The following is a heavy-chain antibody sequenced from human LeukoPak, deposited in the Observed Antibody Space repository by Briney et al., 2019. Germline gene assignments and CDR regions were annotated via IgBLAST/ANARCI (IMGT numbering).Heavy chain of an antibody. CDR1: GGSISSSNW. Sequence: SETLSLTCAVSGGSISSSNWWSWVRPPPGKGLEWIGEIYHSGSTNYNPSLKSRVTISVDKSKNQFSLKLSSVTAADTAVYYCARDSKQLVRMFSFDYWGQGTLVTVSS. J-gene: IGHJ4*02. CDR3: ARDSKQLVRMFSFDY. V-gene: IGHV4-4*02. D-gene: IGHD6-6*01. CDR2: IYHSGST.